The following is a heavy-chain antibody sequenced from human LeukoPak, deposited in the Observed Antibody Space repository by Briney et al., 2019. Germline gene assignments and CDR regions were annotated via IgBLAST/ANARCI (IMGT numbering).Heavy chain of an antibody. V-gene: IGHV4-59*12. CDR2: IYYSGST. D-gene: IGHD3-3*01. CDR1: GGSISSYY. CDR3: ARDHVGGYFDL. J-gene: IGHJ2*01. Sequence: SETLSLTCTVSGGSISSYYWSWIRQPPGKGLEWIGYIYYSGSTNYNPSLKSRVTISVDTSKNQFSLKLSSVTAADTAVYYCARDHVGGYFDLWGRGTLVTVSS.